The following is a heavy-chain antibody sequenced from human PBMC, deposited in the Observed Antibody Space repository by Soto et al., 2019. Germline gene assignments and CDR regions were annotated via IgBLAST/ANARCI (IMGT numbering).Heavy chain of an antibody. V-gene: IGHV3-66*01. CDR3: AAYSHKGS. J-gene: IGHJ5*02. CDR1: GFTVSNNY. Sequence: EQLVESGGDLVQPGGSLRLSCAASGFTVSNNYMSWLLQAPGKWLEWVSLIYSGVITYYADSVKGRFTISRDSSKNTQYLPMNSLSAEDKAMYYCAAYSHKGSWGQGTLVTVSS. CDR2: IYSGVIT. D-gene: IGHD3-16*01.